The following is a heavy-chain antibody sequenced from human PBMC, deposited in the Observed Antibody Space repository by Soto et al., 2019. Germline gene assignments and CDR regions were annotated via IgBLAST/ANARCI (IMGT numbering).Heavy chain of an antibody. CDR1: GFTFGDYA. D-gene: IGHD3-10*01. CDR2: IRSKAYGGTT. V-gene: IGHV3-49*03. CDR3: TREHYYGSGGYFGWPPGFDP. J-gene: IGHJ5*02. Sequence: GGSLRLSCTASGFTFGDYAMSWFRQAPGKGLEWVGFIRSKAYGGTTEYAASVKGRFTISRDDSKSIAYLQMNSLKTEDTAVYYCTREHYYGSGGYFGWPPGFDPWGQGTLVTVSS.